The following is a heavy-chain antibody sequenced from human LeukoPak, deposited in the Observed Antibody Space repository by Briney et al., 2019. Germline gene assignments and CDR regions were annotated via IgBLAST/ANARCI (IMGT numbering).Heavy chain of an antibody. CDR3: ARLSGGVRGIPNWFDP. J-gene: IGHJ5*02. V-gene: IGHV5-51*01. CDR2: IYPGDSDT. CDR1: GYTFTSYW. Sequence: GESLKISCKGSGYTFTSYWIGWVRQMPGKGLEWMGIIYPGDSDTRYSPSFHGQVTISADTSISTTYLQWGSLKASDTAIYFCARLSGGVRGIPNWFDPWGQGTLVTVSS. D-gene: IGHD3-10*01.